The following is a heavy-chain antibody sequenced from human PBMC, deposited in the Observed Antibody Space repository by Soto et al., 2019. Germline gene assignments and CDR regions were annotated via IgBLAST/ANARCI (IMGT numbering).Heavy chain of an antibody. CDR2: IYSGGST. CDR3: ARGVKHGMDV. V-gene: IGHV3-53*01. J-gene: IGHJ6*02. Sequence: GSLRLSCAASGFTVSSNYMSWVRQAPGKGLAWVSVIYSGGSTYYADSVKGRFTISRDKSKNTLDLQMNSLRAEDTAVYYCARGVKHGMDVWGQGTTVTVSS. CDR1: GFTVSSNY.